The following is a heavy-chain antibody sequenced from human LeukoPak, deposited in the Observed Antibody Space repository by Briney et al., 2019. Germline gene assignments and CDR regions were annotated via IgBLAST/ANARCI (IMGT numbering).Heavy chain of an antibody. V-gene: IGHV3-23*01. CDR3: AKGSSMGRFDY. D-gene: IGHD2/OR15-2a*01. J-gene: IGHJ4*02. Sequence: SGGSLRLSCEASGFTFSNYAVSWVRQAPGKGLEWVSSISGSGHSTYYADSVKGRVTISRDNSKKTVSLHMNSLRADDSARYYCAKGSSMGRFDYWGQGTLVTVSS. CDR1: GFTFSNYA. CDR2: ISGSGHST.